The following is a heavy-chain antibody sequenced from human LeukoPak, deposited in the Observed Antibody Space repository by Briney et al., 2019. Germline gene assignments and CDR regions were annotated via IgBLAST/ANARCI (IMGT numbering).Heavy chain of an antibody. CDR3: AKDQEMATIARAFDI. Sequence: GRSLRLSCAASGFTFDDYAMHWVRQAPGKGLEWVSGISWNSGSIGYADSVKGRFTISRDNAKNSLYLQMNSLRAEDTAVYYCAKDQEMATIARAFDIWGQGTMVTVSS. CDR2: ISWNSGSI. J-gene: IGHJ3*02. CDR1: GFTFDDYA. D-gene: IGHD5-24*01. V-gene: IGHV3-9*01.